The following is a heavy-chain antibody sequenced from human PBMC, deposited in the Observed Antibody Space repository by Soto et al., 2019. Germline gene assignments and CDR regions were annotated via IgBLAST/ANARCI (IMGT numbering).Heavy chain of an antibody. D-gene: IGHD5-18*01. V-gene: IGHV3-30*18. Sequence: PGGSLRLSCAASGFTFSSYGMHWVRQAPGKGLEWVAVISYDGSNKYYADSVKGRFTISRDNSKNTLYLQMNSLRAEDTAVYYCAKVQGQLWPYYYYYGMDVWGQGTTVTVSS. CDR2: ISYDGSNK. CDR3: AKVQGQLWPYYYYYGMDV. J-gene: IGHJ6*02. CDR1: GFTFSSYG.